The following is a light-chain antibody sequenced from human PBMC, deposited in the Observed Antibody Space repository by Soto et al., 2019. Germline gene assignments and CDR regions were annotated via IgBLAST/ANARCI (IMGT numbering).Light chain of an antibody. CDR3: QQYGNSPPWT. CDR1: QIVSSTY. Sequence: EIVLTQSPGTLSLSPGERATLSCRASQIVSSTYLAWYQQKPGQAPRLLIYGASSRATGIPDRFSGSGSGTDFTLTISRLEPEDFAVYYCQQYGNSPPWTFGQGTKVEIK. V-gene: IGKV3-20*01. J-gene: IGKJ1*01. CDR2: GAS.